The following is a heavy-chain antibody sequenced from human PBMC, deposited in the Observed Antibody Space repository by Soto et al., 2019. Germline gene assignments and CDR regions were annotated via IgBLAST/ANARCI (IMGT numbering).Heavy chain of an antibody. D-gene: IGHD3-22*01. CDR3: ARRGKSTVEYYDSSGFYYFDY. CDR2: IYPGDSDT. CDR1: GYSFTSYW. J-gene: IGHJ4*02. Sequence: GESLKISCKGSGYSFTSYWIGWVRQMPGKGLEWMGIIYPGDSDTRYSPSFQGQVTISADKSISTAYLQWSSLKASDTAMYYCARRGKSTVEYYDSSGFYYFDYWGQGTLVTVSS. V-gene: IGHV5-51*01.